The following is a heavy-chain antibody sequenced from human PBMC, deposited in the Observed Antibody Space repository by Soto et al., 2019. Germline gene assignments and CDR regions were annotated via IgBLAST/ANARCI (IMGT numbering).Heavy chain of an antibody. V-gene: IGHV3-74*01. Sequence: EVQLVESGGGLVQPGGSLRLSCAASGFTFSSYWMYWVRQAPGKGLVWVSRINNDESTTSYADSVKGRFTISRDNAKNKLYLQMNSLRAEDTAVYYCARDYYGYPGYWGQGTLVTVSS. CDR2: INNDESTT. CDR1: GFTFSSYW. CDR3: ARDYYGYPGY. D-gene: IGHD4-17*01. J-gene: IGHJ4*02.